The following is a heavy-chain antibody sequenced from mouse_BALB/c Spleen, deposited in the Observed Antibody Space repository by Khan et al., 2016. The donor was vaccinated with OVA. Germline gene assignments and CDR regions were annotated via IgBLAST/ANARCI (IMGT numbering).Heavy chain of an antibody. CDR2: INYSGGT. CDR3: ARWFAY. V-gene: IGHV3-2*02. CDR1: GYSITSDYA. Sequence: EVQLQESGPGLVKPSQSLSLTCTVTGYSITSDYAWNWIRQFPGNKLEWMGYINYSGGTSYLPSLKSRISITRDTSKNQFCLQLNSVTTEDSATYYCARWFAYWGQGTLVTVS. J-gene: IGHJ3*01.